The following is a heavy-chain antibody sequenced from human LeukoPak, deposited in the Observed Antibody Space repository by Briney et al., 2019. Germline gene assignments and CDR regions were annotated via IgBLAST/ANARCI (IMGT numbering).Heavy chain of an antibody. CDR3: ARGSDFGDY. CDR1: RASLSIYY. D-gene: IGHD4-17*01. Sequence: SETLSLTCTVSRASLSIYYWSWIRQPPGKGLEWIGYIYYSGSTNYNPSLKGRVTMSVDTSKNQFSLRLSSVTAADTAVYYCARGSDFGDYWGQGTLVTVSS. J-gene: IGHJ4*02. V-gene: IGHV4-59*01. CDR2: IYYSGST.